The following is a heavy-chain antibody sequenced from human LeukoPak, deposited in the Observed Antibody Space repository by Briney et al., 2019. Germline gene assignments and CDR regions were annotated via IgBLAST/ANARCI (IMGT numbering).Heavy chain of an antibody. CDR3: ATAGPLVRGVITTPFDY. CDR1: GYTLTELS. Sequence: APVKVSCKVSGYTLTELSMHWVRQAPGKGLEWMGGFDPEDGETIYAQKFQGRVTMTEDTSTDTAYMELSSLRSEDTAVYYCATAGPLVRGVITTPFDYWGQGTLVTVSS. J-gene: IGHJ4*02. V-gene: IGHV1-24*01. D-gene: IGHD3-10*01. CDR2: FDPEDGET.